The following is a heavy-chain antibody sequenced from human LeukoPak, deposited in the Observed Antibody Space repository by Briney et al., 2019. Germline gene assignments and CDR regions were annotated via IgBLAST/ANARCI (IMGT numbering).Heavy chain of an antibody. Sequence: GGSLRLSCAASGFTVSSNYMSWVRQAPGKGLEWVAVIYSGGSTYYADSVNGRFNSPRDDSKNTVYLQMNSRRAEDTVVYYCARAAGIQTLHYYYLDVWGKGTTVTVSS. V-gene: IGHV3-53*01. J-gene: IGHJ6*03. CDR3: ARAAGIQTLHYYYLDV. CDR1: GFTVSSNY. D-gene: IGHD6-13*01. CDR2: IYSGGST.